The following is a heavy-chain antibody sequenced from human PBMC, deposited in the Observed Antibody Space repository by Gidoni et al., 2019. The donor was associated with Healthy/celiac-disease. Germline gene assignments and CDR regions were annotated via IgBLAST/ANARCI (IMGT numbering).Heavy chain of an antibody. CDR3: ALVVWYDSSGYHDAFDI. J-gene: IGHJ3*02. V-gene: IGHV5-10-1*03. Sequence: EVQRVQSGAEVKKPGASLRSAWKGTGYSFTSYWISWVRQMPGKGLAWMGRIDPSDSYTNYRPSFQGHVTISADKSISTAYLQWSSLKASDTAMYYCALVVWYDSSGYHDAFDIWGQGTMVTVSS. D-gene: IGHD3-22*01. CDR1: GYSFTSYW. CDR2: IDPSDSYT.